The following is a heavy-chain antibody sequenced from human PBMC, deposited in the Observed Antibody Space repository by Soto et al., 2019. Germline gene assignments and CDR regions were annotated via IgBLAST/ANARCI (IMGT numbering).Heavy chain of an antibody. CDR2: IYHTGST. V-gene: IGHV4-30-2*01. Sequence: QLQLQESGSGLVKPSQTLSLTCAVSGGSISSGGHSWSWIRQPPGKGLEWIGYIYHTGSTYYNPSLKSRVNISVDRSKKQFSLKLNSVTAADTAMYYCGRDLATRPQDNGFDPWGQGTMVTVSS. CDR1: GGSISSGGHS. D-gene: IGHD5-12*01. CDR3: GRDLATRPQDNGFDP. J-gene: IGHJ5*02.